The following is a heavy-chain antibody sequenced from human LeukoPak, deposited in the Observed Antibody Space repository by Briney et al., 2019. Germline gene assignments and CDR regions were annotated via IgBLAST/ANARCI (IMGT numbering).Heavy chain of an antibody. CDR3: ARGRAITMVRGVPGYYGMDV. CDR1: GYTFTSYD. D-gene: IGHD3-10*01. CDR2: MNPNSGNT. V-gene: IGHV1-8*01. J-gene: IGHJ6*02. Sequence: ASVKVPCKASGYTFTSYDINWVRQATGQGLEWMGWMNPNSGNTGYAQKFQGRVTMTRNTSISTAYMELSSLRSEDTAVYYCARGRAITMVRGVPGYYGMDVWGQGTTVTVSS.